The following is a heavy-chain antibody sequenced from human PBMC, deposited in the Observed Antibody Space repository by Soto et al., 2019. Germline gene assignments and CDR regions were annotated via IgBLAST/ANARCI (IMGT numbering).Heavy chain of an antibody. CDR1: GFTFSSHA. D-gene: IGHD5-18*01. CDR3: ARIDALAYHHTPTFDY. V-gene: IGHV3-30-3*01. Sequence: GGSLRLSCAASGFTFSSHAMHWVRQAPGKGREWVAVILYDGSNKYYAESVKGRFTISRDNSKNTLYLQMNSLRAEDTAVYSCARIDALAYHHTPTFDYWGQRTLVTVSS. J-gene: IGHJ4*02. CDR2: ILYDGSNK.